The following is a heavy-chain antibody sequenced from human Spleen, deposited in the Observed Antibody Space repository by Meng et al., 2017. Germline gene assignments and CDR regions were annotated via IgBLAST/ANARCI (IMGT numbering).Heavy chain of an antibody. CDR3: ARDEDISAAGKLFGDY. D-gene: IGHD6-13*01. V-gene: IGHV1-69*01. CDR2: IIPIFGTA. Sequence: QGQLVLSGAEVKRPGSSVKVSCKASGGTFSSYAISWVRQAPGQGLEWMGGIIPIFGTANYAQKFQGRVTITADESTSTAYMELSSLRSEDTAVYYCARDEDISAAGKLFGDYWGQGTLVTVSS. J-gene: IGHJ4*02. CDR1: GGTFSSYA.